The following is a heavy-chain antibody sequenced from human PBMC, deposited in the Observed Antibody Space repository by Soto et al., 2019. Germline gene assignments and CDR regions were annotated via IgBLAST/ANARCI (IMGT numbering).Heavy chain of an antibody. Sequence: SETLSLTCTVSGGSISSYYWSWIRQPPGKGLEWIGYIYYSGSTNYNPSLKSRVTISVDTSKNQFSLKLSSVTAADTAVYYCARAMGSSWHRVTSPAWFDPWGQGTLVTVSS. CDR1: GGSISSYY. V-gene: IGHV4-59*01. J-gene: IGHJ5*02. CDR3: ARAMGSSWHRVTSPAWFDP. D-gene: IGHD6-13*01. CDR2: IYYSGST.